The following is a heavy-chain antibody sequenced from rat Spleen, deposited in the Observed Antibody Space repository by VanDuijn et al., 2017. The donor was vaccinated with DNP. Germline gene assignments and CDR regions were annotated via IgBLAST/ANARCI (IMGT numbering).Heavy chain of an antibody. J-gene: IGHJ3*01. V-gene: IGHV5-20*01. D-gene: IGHD1-1*01. CDR1: GFTFSDYH. CDR2: ISASGGST. CDR3: TRGYYTGGNWFAY. Sequence: EVQLVPSGGGLVQPGGSLRLSCAASGFTFSDYHMAWVRQAPTKGLEWVASISASGGSTSYRDSVKGRFTISRDNAKSILYLQMDSLRSEDTATYYCTRGYYTGGNWFAYWGQGTLVTVSS.